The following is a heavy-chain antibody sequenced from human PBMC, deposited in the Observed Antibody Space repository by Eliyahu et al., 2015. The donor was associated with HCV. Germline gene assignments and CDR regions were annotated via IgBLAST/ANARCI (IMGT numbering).Heavy chain of an antibody. Sequence: QVQLVESGGGLVKPGGSLXLXCAASXFTFXXYYXSWIRQAPGKGLEWVSYISSSGSTIYYADSVKGRFTISRDNAKNSLYLQMNSLRAEDTAVYYCARAPRRYYYDSSGYLYFQHWGQGTLVTVSS. D-gene: IGHD3-22*01. CDR2: ISSSGSTI. V-gene: IGHV3-11*01. J-gene: IGHJ1*01. CDR1: XFTFXXYY. CDR3: ARAPRRYYYDSSGYLYFQH.